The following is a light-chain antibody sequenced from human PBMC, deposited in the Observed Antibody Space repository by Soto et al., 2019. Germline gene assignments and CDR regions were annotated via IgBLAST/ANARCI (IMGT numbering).Light chain of an antibody. CDR2: NVS. V-gene: IGLV2-14*03. CDR1: SSDVGGYNY. J-gene: IGLJ3*02. CDR3: NSYTTSSTLV. Sequence: QSALTQPASVSGSPGQSITISCTGSSSDVGGYNYVSWYQHHPGKDPKLLIYNVSDRPSGVSNRFSGSKSGNTASLTIAGLQAEDEADYYCNSYTTSSTLVFGGGTQLTVL.